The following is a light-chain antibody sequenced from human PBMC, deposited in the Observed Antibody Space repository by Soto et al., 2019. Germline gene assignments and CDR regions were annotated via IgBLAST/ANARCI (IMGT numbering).Light chain of an antibody. CDR1: QSINTW. J-gene: IGKJ4*01. Sequence: DIQMTQSPSTLSAAGGDRVIITCRASQSINTWLAWFQQKPGKAPKVLIYKASTLESGVPSRFSGSGSGTEFTLTISSLQPDDFATYYCQQYNRYPLTFGGGTKVEIK. V-gene: IGKV1-5*03. CDR2: KAS. CDR3: QQYNRYPLT.